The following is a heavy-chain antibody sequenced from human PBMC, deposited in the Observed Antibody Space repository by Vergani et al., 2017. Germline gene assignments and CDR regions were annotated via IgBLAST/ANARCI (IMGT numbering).Heavy chain of an antibody. Sequence: QVQLVQSGAEVKKPGASVKVSCKASGYTFTSYAMHWVRQAPGQRLEWMGIINPSGGSTSYAQKFQGRVTMTRDTSTSTVYMELSSLRSEDTAVYYCARDLFYHDYGGNSDPGWFDPWGQGTLVTVSS. CDR1: GYTFTSYA. CDR3: ARDLFYHDYGGNSDPGWFDP. J-gene: IGHJ5*02. D-gene: IGHD4-23*01. V-gene: IGHV1-46*01. CDR2: INPSGGST.